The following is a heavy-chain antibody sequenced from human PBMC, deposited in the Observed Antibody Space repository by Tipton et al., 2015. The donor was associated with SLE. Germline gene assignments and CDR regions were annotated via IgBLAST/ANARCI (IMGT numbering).Heavy chain of an antibody. J-gene: IGHJ2*01. D-gene: IGHD3-22*01. CDR1: GGSISSSSHY. Sequence: TLSLTCTVSGGSISSSSHYWGWIRQPPGKGLEWIGSVYYSGSSYYSPSLQSRVNITVDTTRNQFSLQLSSVTAADTAVYYCARVEGSGYRYWYFDLWGRGTLVTVSS. CDR3: ARVEGSGYRYWYFDL. V-gene: IGHV4-39*07. CDR2: VYYSGSS.